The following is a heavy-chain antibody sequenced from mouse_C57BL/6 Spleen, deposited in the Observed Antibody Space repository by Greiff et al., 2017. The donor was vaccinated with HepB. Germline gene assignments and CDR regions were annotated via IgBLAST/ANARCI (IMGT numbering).Heavy chain of an antibody. CDR1: GYTFTDYN. CDR2: INPNNGGT. D-gene: IGHD1-1*01. CDR3: ARDYYGSSYCWYFDV. Sequence: SGPELVKPGASVKMSCKASGYTFTDYNMHWVKQSHGKSLEWIGYINPNNGGTSYNQKFKGKATLTVNKSSSTAYMELRSLTSEDSAVYYCARDYYGSSYCWYFDVWGTGTTVTVSS. J-gene: IGHJ1*03. V-gene: IGHV1-22*01.